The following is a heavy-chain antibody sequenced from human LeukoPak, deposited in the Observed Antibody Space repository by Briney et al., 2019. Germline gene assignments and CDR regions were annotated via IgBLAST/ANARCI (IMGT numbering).Heavy chain of an antibody. Sequence: ASVTVSCKSSGYDFSNYGIMWVRQAAGQGLEWMGCISGFSGDTKYGPKFQGRVTLTADTSTGTAYMEVRSLRSDDTATYYCARYKDRYSSPSNFEYWGQGTQVIVSS. CDR1: GYDFSNYG. J-gene: IGHJ4*02. CDR2: ISGFSGDT. V-gene: IGHV1-18*01. CDR3: ARYKDRYSSPSNFEY. D-gene: IGHD6-6*01.